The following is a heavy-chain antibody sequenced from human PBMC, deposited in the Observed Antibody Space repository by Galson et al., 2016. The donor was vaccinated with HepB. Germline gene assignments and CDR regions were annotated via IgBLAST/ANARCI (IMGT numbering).Heavy chain of an antibody. J-gene: IGHJ4*02. CDR2: ISGSGGFT. CDR3: AKDLYYYDSSGQSFFDY. Sequence: SLRLSCAVSGFTFNSYAMTWVRQTPGKGLGWVSVISGSGGFTDYADSVKGRFTISRDNSKNTLYLQMNSLRAEDTAVYYCAKDLYYYDSSGQSFFDYWGQGTQVTVSS. D-gene: IGHD3-22*01. CDR1: GFTFNSYA. V-gene: IGHV3-23*01.